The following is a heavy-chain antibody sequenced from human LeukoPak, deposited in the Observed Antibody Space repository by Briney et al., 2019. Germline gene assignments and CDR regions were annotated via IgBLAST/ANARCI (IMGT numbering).Heavy chain of an antibody. CDR3: TSLVGSPTY. D-gene: IGHD4-23*01. J-gene: IGHJ4*02. V-gene: IGHV3-15*01. CDR1: GFNFQYAW. CDR2: IKSKRDGETT. Sequence: KSGGSLRLSCAGSGFNFQYAWMTWVRQAPGKGPEWVGRIKSKRDGETTDYITLVKSRFSISRDDSKNTVYLQMNSLRTEDTAVYYCTSLVGSPTYWGQGTLVAVSS.